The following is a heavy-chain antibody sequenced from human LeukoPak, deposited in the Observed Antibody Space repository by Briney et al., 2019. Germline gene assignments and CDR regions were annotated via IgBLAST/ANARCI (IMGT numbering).Heavy chain of an antibody. CDR2: IYHSGST. D-gene: IGHD2-2*01. J-gene: IGHJ6*02. CDR3: ARVCSSTSCYRPPYYYYGMDV. CDR1: GGSISSSIW. V-gene: IGHV4-4*02. Sequence: SGTLSLTCAVSGGSISSSIWWSWVRQPPGKGLEWIGEIYHSGSTNYNPSLKSRVTISVDKSKNQFSLKLSSVTAADTAVYYCARVCSSTSCYRPPYYYYGMDVWGQGTTVTVSS.